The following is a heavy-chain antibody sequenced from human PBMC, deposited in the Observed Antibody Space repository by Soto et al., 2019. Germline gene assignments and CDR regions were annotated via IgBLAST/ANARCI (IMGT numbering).Heavy chain of an antibody. CDR3: ARVMAYCGGDCYPDC. J-gene: IGHJ4*02. Sequence: EVQLVESGGGLVKPGGSLRLSCAASGFTFSSYSMNWVRQAPGKGLEWVSSISSSSSYIYNADSVKGRFTISRDNAKNSLSLQMNSLRAEDTAVYYGARVMAYCGGDCYPDCWGQGTLVTVSS. D-gene: IGHD2-21*02. CDR2: ISSSSSYI. CDR1: GFTFSSYS. V-gene: IGHV3-21*01.